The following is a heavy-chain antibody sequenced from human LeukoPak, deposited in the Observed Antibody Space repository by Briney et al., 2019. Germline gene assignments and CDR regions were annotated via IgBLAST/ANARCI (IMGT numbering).Heavy chain of an antibody. D-gene: IGHD2-21*02. CDR2: IKQDGSEK. J-gene: IGHJ4*02. CDR3: ARGYVYFAGDCGY. Sequence: GGSLRLSCAASGFTFSSYWMSWVCQAPGKGLEWVANIKQDGSEKYYVDSVKGRFTISRDNANNSLYLQMSSLRAEDTAVYYCARGYVYFAGDCGYWGQGTLVTVSS. V-gene: IGHV3-7*01. CDR1: GFTFSSYW.